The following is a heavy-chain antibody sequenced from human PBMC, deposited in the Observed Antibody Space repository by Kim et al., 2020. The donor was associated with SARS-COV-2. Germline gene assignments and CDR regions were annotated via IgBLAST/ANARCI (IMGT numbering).Heavy chain of an antibody. CDR1: GFTFSNYW. J-gene: IGHJ4*02. CDR3: ARGEARQLCGGDCYLGH. D-gene: IGHD2-21*02. V-gene: IGHV3-74*01. CDR2: INTNGAAT. Sequence: GGSLRLSCAASGFTFSNYWMHWVRQGPGKGLVWVSRINTNGAATDYADSVKGRFTISRDNAKNTLYLQMNSLRAEDTAVYYCARGEARQLCGGDCYLGHWGQGAQVTVSS.